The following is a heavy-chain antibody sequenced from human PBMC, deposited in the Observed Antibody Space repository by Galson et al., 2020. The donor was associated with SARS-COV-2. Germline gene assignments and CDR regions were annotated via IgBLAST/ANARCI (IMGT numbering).Heavy chain of an antibody. CDR2: IYYTGST. Sequence: ETSETLSLTCTVSGDSISSGDHHWSWIRQSPGKGLEWIGYIYYTGSTYSNPSLDSRLVISVDTSKNQFSLKLRSVTAADTAVYYCARGKYDGTWYFDLWGRGTLVTVSS. J-gene: IGHJ2*01. CDR3: ARGKYDGTWYFDL. D-gene: IGHD2-8*01. V-gene: IGHV4-30-4*01. CDR1: GDSISSGDHH.